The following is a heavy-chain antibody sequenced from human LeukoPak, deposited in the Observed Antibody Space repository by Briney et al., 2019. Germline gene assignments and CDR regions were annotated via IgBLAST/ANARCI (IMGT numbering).Heavy chain of an antibody. CDR1: GFTFSNYW. Sequence: PGGSLRLSCAASGFTFSNYWMSWVRQAPGKGLEWVANIKHDGGDKHYVDSVKGRFTIARDSAKNSLNLQMNGLRAEDTAVYYCARGGNYDILTGYIFDYWGQGTLVTVSS. CDR3: ARGGNYDILTGYIFDY. D-gene: IGHD3-9*01. CDR2: IKHDGGDK. J-gene: IGHJ4*02. V-gene: IGHV3-7*03.